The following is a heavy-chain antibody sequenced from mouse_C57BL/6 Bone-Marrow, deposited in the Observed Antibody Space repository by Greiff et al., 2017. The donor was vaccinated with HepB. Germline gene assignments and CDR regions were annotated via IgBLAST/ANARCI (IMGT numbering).Heavy chain of an antibody. J-gene: IGHJ3*01. CDR1: GYTFSDYE. D-gene: IGHD2-3*01. CDR2: IDPETGGT. CDR3: TRGGGYYSWFAY. Sequence: VQLQQSGAELVRPGASVTLSCKASGYTFSDYEMHWVKQTPVHGLEWIGAIDPETGGTAYNQKFKGKAILTADKSSSTAYMELRSLTSEDSAVYYCTRGGGYYSWFAYWGQGTLVTVSA. V-gene: IGHV1-15*01.